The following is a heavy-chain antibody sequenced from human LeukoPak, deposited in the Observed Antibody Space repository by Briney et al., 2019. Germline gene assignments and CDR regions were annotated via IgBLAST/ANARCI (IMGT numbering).Heavy chain of an antibody. CDR3: ARDRTDYGDYPGWYFDL. V-gene: IGHV4-61*02. CDR2: IYTSGST. CDR1: GGSISSGSYY. J-gene: IGHJ2*01. D-gene: IGHD4-17*01. Sequence: PSQTLSLTCTVSGGSISSGSYYWRWIRQPAGKGLEWIVRIYTSGSTNYNPSLKSRVTISVDTSKNQFSLKLSSVTAADTAVYYCARDRTDYGDYPGWYFDLWGRGTLVTVSS.